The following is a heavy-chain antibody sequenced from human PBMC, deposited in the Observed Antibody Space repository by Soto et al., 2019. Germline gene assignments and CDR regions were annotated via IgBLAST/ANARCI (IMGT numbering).Heavy chain of an antibody. V-gene: IGHV3-30*18. CDR1: GFTFSSYG. D-gene: IGHD3-22*01. Sequence: QVQLVESGGGVVQPGRSLRLSCAASGFTFSSYGMHWVRQAPGKGLEWVAVVLYDGRNKYYADSVKGRFTISRDNSKNTVYLQMNSLRAEDSAVYYCAKAGYYDSSGYYELDYWGQGTLLTVS. J-gene: IGHJ4*02. CDR3: AKAGYYDSSGYYELDY. CDR2: VLYDGRNK.